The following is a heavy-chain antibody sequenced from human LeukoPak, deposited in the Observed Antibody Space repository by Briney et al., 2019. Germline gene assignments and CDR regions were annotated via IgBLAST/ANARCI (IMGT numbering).Heavy chain of an antibody. Sequence: SETLSLTCTVSGGPISSFYWSWIRQPRGKGLEWIGYNYYSGSANYNPSLKSRVTISVDASKNQFSLKLSSVTAADTAVYYCARGDYGDSDYWGQGILVTVSS. V-gene: IGHV4-59*01. CDR1: GGPISSFY. CDR2: NYYSGSA. CDR3: ARGDYGDSDY. D-gene: IGHD4-17*01. J-gene: IGHJ4*02.